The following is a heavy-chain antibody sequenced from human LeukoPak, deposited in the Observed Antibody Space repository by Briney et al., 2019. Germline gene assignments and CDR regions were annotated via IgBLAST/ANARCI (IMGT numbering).Heavy chain of an antibody. CDR2: IDWDDDK. J-gene: IGHJ6*02. V-gene: IGHV2-70*11. D-gene: IGHD5-24*01. CDR1: GFXLSTSGIC. Sequence: QTLSLTCTFSGFXLSTSGICVSWIRQPPGKALEWLARIDWDDDKYYSTSLKTRLTISKDTSKNQVVLTMTNMDPVDTATCYCARMIEMTYYGMDVWGQGTTVTVSS. CDR3: ARMIEMTYYGMDV.